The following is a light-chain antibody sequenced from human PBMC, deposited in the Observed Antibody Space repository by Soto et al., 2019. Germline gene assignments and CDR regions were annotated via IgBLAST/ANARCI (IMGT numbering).Light chain of an antibody. V-gene: IGLV2-14*01. CDR1: SSDVGGYNY. Sequence: QSVLTQPASVSGSPGQSITISCTGTSSDVGGYNYVSWYQQHPVKAPKLMIYDVTNRPSGVSDRFSGPKSGNTASLTISGLQAEDEADYYCSSYTSSSTPYVFGTGTKSPS. CDR3: SSYTSSSTPYV. J-gene: IGLJ1*01. CDR2: DVT.